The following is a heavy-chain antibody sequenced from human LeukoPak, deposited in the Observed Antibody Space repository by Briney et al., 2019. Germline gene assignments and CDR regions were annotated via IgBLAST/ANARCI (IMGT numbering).Heavy chain of an antibody. V-gene: IGHV3-15*01. CDR2: IKRNIDDAAT. J-gene: IGHJ5*02. CDR3: TADFWSTVP. Sequence: DPGGSLRLSCVASRFTFSDAWMSWVRQAPGKGLEWVGRIKRNIDDAATDYAVPVKGRFTISRDDSKRTVYLQMDSLIADDTAVYYCTADFWSTVPWGQGTLVTVSS. CDR1: RFTFSDAW. D-gene: IGHD2-8*02.